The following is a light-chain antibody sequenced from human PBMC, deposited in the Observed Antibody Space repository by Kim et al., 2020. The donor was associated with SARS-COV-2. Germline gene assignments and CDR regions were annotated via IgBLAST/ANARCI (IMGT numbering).Light chain of an antibody. CDR1: SSDVGGYNY. CDR2: EVS. Sequence: TSSAGPSSDVGGYNYVPWYQQHPGKAPKLMIYEVSTRPSGVPDRFSGSKSGNTASLTVSGLQAEDEADYYCSSYAGSNTIYVFGTGTKVTVL. J-gene: IGLJ1*01. V-gene: IGLV2-8*01. CDR3: SSYAGSNTIYV.